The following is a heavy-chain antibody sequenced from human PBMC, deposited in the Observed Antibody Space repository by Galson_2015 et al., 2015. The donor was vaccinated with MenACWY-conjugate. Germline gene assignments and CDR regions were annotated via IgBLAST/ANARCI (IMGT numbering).Heavy chain of an antibody. V-gene: IGHV3-9*01. D-gene: IGHD2-8*02. CDR1: DINFEYYG. J-gene: IGHJ3*02. CDR2: ICWNNFTY. Sequence: SLRLSCAVSDINFEYYGMNWVRQAPGKGLEWVSGICWNNFTYAEADSMRGRITASRDNTKNSLYLQMNSLREEDTASYYGVKETGGTGFYMGPRAFDMWGRRTLVLVSS. CDR3: VKETGGTGFYMGPRAFDM.